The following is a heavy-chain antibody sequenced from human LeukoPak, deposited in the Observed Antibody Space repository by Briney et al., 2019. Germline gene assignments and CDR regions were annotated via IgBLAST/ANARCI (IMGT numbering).Heavy chain of an antibody. Sequence: PGGSLRLSCAASGFTFSSYSMNWVRQAPGKGLEWVSSISSSSSYIYYADSVKGRFTISRDNAKNSLYLQMNSLRAEDTAVYYCARDDVLRYFHWLRGGYYYGMDVWGQGTTVTVSS. CDR2: ISSSSSYI. CDR1: GFTFSSYS. V-gene: IGHV3-21*01. J-gene: IGHJ6*02. CDR3: ARDDVLRYFHWLRGGYYYGMDV. D-gene: IGHD3-9*01.